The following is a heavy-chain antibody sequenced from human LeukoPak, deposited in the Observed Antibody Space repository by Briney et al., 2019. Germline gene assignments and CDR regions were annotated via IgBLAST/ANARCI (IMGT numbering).Heavy chain of an antibody. V-gene: IGHV3-73*01. CDR1: GFTFSGSA. D-gene: IGHD7-27*01. J-gene: IGHJ5*02. Sequence: GGSLRLSCAASGFTFSGSAMHWVRQASGKGLEWVGRIRSKANSYATAYAASVKGRFTISRDDPKNTAYLQMNSLKTEDTAVYYCTRLLTGPNWFDPWGQGTLVTVSS. CDR2: IRSKANSYAT. CDR3: TRLLTGPNWFDP.